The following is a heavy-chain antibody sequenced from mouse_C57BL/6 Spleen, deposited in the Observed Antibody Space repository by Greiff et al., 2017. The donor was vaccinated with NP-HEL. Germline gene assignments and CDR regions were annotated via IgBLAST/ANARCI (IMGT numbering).Heavy chain of an antibody. Sequence: VQRVESGPELVKPGASVKLSCKASGYTFTSYDINWAKQRPGQGLEWIGWIYPRGGSTKYNEKFKGKATLTVDTSSSPAYLELHSLTSEESAVYFCAREDYAAYWGQGTLVTVSA. CDR2: IYPRGGST. CDR1: GYTFTSYD. V-gene: IGHV1-85*01. J-gene: IGHJ3*01. CDR3: AREDYAAY. D-gene: IGHD1-1*02.